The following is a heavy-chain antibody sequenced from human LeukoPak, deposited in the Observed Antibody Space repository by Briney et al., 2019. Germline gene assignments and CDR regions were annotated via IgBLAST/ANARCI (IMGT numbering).Heavy chain of an antibody. D-gene: IGHD6-19*01. CDR2: MYTSGST. J-gene: IGHJ4*02. CDR1: GNSISSGSYF. V-gene: IGHV4-61*02. Sequence: SPTLSLTCTVSGNSISSGSYFWTWIRQPAGKGLEWIGRMYTSGSTKYNPSLKSRVTISVDTSQNQFSLKWSVLGAAEPAVFCCARVNPSLFGSRWYPFDYWGQGILVTVSS. CDR3: ARVNPSLFGSRWYPFDY.